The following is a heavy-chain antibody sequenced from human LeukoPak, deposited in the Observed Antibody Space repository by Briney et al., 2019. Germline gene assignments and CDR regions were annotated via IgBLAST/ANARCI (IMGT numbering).Heavy chain of an antibody. Sequence: SETLSLTCTVSGGSISSSSYYWGWIRQPPGKGLEWIGSIYYSGSTYYNPSLKSRVTISVDTSKNQFSLKMRSVTAADTAVYYCARVTAALEFFNYWGQGTLVTVSS. CDR3: ARVTAALEFFNY. J-gene: IGHJ4*02. V-gene: IGHV4-39*07. D-gene: IGHD3-3*01. CDR2: IYYSGST. CDR1: GGSISSSSYY.